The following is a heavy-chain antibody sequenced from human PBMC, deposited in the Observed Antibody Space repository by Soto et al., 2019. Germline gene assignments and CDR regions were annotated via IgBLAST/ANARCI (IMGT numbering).Heavy chain of an antibody. Sequence: EVQVLESGGDLVQPGGSLRLSCAASGFTFSSVVMYWVRQAPRKGLEWVSAISGSGDKTYYADSVKGRFAISRDNSKNTLYLLMNSLRGDDTAVYYCAKLGVRIATAGTDYWGQGTLVTVSS. V-gene: IGHV3-23*01. D-gene: IGHD6-13*01. CDR3: AKLGVRIATAGTDY. CDR1: GFTFSSVV. CDR2: ISGSGDKT. J-gene: IGHJ4*02.